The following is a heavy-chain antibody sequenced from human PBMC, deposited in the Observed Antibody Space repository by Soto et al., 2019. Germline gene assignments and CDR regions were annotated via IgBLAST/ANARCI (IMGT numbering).Heavy chain of an antibody. CDR1: GFTFTSSA. J-gene: IGHJ4*02. D-gene: IGHD3-22*01. CDR2: IVVGSGNT. CDR3: AADHRYYDDSSAYSYRHLLAY. Sequence: ASVKVSCKASGFTFTSSAVQWVRQARGQRLEWIGWIVVGSGNTNYAQKFQERVTITRDMSTSTAYMELSSLRSEDTAVYYCAADHRYYDDSSAYSYRHLLAYWGQGTLVTVSS. V-gene: IGHV1-58*01.